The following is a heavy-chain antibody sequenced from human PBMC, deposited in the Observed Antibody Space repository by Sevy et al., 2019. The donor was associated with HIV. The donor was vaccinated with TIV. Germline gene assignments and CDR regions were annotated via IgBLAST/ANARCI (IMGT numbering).Heavy chain of an antibody. CDR3: ARDGMITTFDN. V-gene: IGHV3-21*01. CDR1: GFTFSSYS. Sequence: GGSLRLSCAASGFTFSSYSMNWVRQAPGKGLEWVSSISSSSSYIYYADSVKGRFTISRDNAKNSLYLQMNSLRAEDTAVYYCARDGMITTFDNWGQGTLVTVSS. D-gene: IGHD3-16*01. CDR2: ISSSSSYI. J-gene: IGHJ4*02.